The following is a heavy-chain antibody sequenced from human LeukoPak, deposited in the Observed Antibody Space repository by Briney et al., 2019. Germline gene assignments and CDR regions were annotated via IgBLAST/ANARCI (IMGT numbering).Heavy chain of an antibody. D-gene: IGHD6-6*01. CDR3: ARDRIAARPGDYYYGVDV. CDR2: IYSGGST. CDR1: GFTVSSNY. J-gene: IGHJ6*02. Sequence: GGSLRLSCAASGFTVSSNYMSWVRQAPGKGLEWVSVIYSGGSTYYADSVKGRFTISRDNSKNTLYLQMNSLRAEDTAVYYCARDRIAARPGDYYYGVDVWGQGTTVTVSS. V-gene: IGHV3-53*01.